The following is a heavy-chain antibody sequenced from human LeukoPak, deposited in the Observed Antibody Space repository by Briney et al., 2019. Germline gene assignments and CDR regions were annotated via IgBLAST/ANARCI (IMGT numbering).Heavy chain of an antibody. CDR3: AKARAGLRLTFDY. CDR2: ISNSGSST. CDR1: GFTFSSYE. J-gene: IGHJ4*02. D-gene: IGHD3-10*01. V-gene: IGHV3-23*01. Sequence: GGSLRLSCAASGFTFSSYEMNWVRQAPGKGLEWVSGISNSGSSTYYADSVKGRFTISRDNSKNTLYLQMNSLRAEDTAVYYCAKARAGLRLTFDYWGQGTLVTVSS.